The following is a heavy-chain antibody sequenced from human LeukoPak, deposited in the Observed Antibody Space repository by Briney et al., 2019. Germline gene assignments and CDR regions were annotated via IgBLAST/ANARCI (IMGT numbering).Heavy chain of an antibody. Sequence: ASVKVSCKASGYTFTSYAMHWVRQAPGQRLEWMGWINAGNGNTKYSQKFQGRVTITRDTSASTAYMELSSLRSEDTAVYYCAVGYCSGGSCYPVPGYWGQGTLVTVSS. J-gene: IGHJ4*02. CDR1: GYTFTSYA. D-gene: IGHD2-15*01. CDR2: INAGNGNT. V-gene: IGHV1-3*01. CDR3: AVGYCSGGSCYPVPGY.